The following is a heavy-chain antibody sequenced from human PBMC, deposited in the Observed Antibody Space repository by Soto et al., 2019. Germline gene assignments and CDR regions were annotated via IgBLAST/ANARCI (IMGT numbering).Heavy chain of an antibody. CDR2: IIPIFGTA. D-gene: IGHD3-22*01. Sequence: QVQLVQSGAEVRKPGSSVKVSCKASGGTFSRHAISWVRQAPGQGLEWMGGIIPIFGTANHAQKFQGRVTIIADESTSTVDMELSSLRSKDTAMYYCARGWGYDSNDYYYAYWGQGTLVIVSS. CDR1: GGTFSRHA. V-gene: IGHV1-69*01. J-gene: IGHJ4*02. CDR3: ARGWGYDSNDYYYAY.